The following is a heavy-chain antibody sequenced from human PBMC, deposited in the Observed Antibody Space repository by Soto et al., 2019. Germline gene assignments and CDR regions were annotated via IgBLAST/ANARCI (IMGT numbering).Heavy chain of an antibody. CDR3: AKAAFPPNGPYCRSPSCYRDIPFAD. V-gene: IGHV3-30*18. J-gene: IGHJ4*02. CDR1: GFTFSSYG. D-gene: IGHD2-2*01. Sequence: GGSLRLSCAASGFTFSSYGMHWVRQAPGKGLEWVAVISYDGSNKYYADSVKGRFTISRDNSKNTLYLQMNSLRAEDMAVYYCAKAAFPPNGPYCRSPSCYRDIPFADWGQGTLVTVSS. CDR2: ISYDGSNK.